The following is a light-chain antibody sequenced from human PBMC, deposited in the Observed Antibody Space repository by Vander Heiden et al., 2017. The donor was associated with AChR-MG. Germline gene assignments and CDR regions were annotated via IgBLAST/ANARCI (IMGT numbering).Light chain of an antibody. CDR1: QSVSSN. V-gene: IGKV3-15*01. CDR2: GAS. Sequence: EIVMTQSPATLSVSPGERATLSCRASQSVSSNLAWYQQKPGQPPRLLIYGASTRATGIPARFSGSGSGTEFTLTISSLQSEDFAVYSCQQEDNWPLTFGHRAKVDIK. J-gene: IGKJ3*01. CDR3: QQEDNWPLT.